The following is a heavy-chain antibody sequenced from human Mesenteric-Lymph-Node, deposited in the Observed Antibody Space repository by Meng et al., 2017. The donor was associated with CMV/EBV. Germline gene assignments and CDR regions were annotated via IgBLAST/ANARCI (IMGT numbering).Heavy chain of an antibody. CDR3: AKDVYYDFWSPSDY. J-gene: IGHJ4*02. CDR2: IRYDGSNK. D-gene: IGHD3-3*01. V-gene: IGHV3-30*02. CDR1: GFTFSNYG. Sequence: GESLKISCAASGFTFSNYGMHWVRQAPGKGLEWVAFIRYDGSNKYYGDSVKGRFTVSRDNSKNTLSLQMNSLRAEDTAVYYCAKDVYYDFWSPSDYWGQGTLVTSPQ.